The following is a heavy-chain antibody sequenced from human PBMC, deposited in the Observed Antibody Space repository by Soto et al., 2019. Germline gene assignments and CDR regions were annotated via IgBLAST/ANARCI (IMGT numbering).Heavy chain of an antibody. V-gene: IGHV3-15*01. J-gene: IGHJ3*02. CDR1: GFTFSNAW. Sequence: EVQLVESGGGLVKPGGSHRLSCAASGFTFSNAWMNWVRQAPGKGLEWVGRIKTSIDGWTTDYAAPVKGRFTISRDDSKSTLYLQMNSLKIEDTAVYYCTTNDAFDIWGQGTMVTVSS. CDR2: IKTSIDGWTT. CDR3: TTNDAFDI.